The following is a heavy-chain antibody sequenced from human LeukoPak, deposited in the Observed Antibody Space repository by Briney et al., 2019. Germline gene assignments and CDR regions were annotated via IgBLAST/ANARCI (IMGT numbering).Heavy chain of an antibody. Sequence: PGGSLRLSCAASGFTFSTYNMNWVRQAPGKGLEWVSSITSSSSYIYYADSVKGRFTISRDNAKNSLYLQMNSLKTEDTAVYYCTRHYDFWSGYRGDAFDIWGQGTMVTVSS. CDR3: TRHYDFWSGYRGDAFDI. CDR1: GFTFSTYN. D-gene: IGHD3-3*01. J-gene: IGHJ3*02. V-gene: IGHV3-21*03. CDR2: ITSSSSYI.